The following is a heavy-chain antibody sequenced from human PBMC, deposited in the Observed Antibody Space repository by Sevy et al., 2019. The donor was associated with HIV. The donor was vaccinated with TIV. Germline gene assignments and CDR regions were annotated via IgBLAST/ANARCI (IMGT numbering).Heavy chain of an antibody. J-gene: IGHJ4*02. CDR3: AREEDDYVWGTSRDLTFFDY. CDR1: GFTFSSYT. Sequence: GGSLRLSCAVSGFTFSSYTMNWVRQAPGKGLEWVSSISSSSGYIYYADSVKGRFTISRDNAKNSLYLKMNSLRAEDTAVYYCAREEDDYVWGTSRDLTFFDYWGQGTLVTVSS. V-gene: IGHV3-21*01. CDR2: ISSSSGYI. D-gene: IGHD3-16*02.